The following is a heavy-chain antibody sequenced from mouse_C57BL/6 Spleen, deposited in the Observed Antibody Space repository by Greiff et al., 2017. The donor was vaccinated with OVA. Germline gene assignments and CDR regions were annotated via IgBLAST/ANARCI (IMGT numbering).Heavy chain of an antibody. CDR2: IDPSDSET. Sequence: QVQLQQSGAELVRPGSSVKLSCKASGYTFTSYWMHWVKQRPIQGLEWIGNIDPSDSETHYNQKFKDKATLTVDKSSSTAYMQLSSLTSEDSAVYYCARSITTVARFDYWGQGTTLTVSS. CDR1: GYTFTSYW. CDR3: ARSITTVARFDY. D-gene: IGHD1-1*01. V-gene: IGHV1-52*01. J-gene: IGHJ2*01.